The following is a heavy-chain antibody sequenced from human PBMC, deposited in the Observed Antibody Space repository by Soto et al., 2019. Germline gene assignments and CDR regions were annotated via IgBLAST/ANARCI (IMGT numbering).Heavy chain of an antibody. J-gene: IGHJ2*01. CDR1: GGTFSSYA. CDR3: AYCYDNSGYLDWYFHL. D-gene: IGHD3-22*01. CDR2: IIPIFGTA. V-gene: IGHV1-69*01. Sequence: QVPLVQSGAEVKKPGSSVEVSCKTSGGTFSSYAISWVRQAPGQGLEWMGGIIPIFGTANYAQKFQGRVTITADESTSTAYIELSSLRSEDTAVYYCAYCYDNSGYLDWYFHLWGRGTLVTVFS.